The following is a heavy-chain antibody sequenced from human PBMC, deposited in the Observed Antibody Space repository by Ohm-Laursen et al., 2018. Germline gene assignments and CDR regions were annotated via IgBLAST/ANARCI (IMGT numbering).Heavy chain of an antibody. CDR1: GFTFSNYG. V-gene: IGHV3-33*01. D-gene: IGHD3-22*01. CDR2: IWHDGSNK. J-gene: IGHJ4*02. CDR3: ARGGGFTIIVAGYFDY. Sequence: SLRLSCAASGFTFSNYGMHWVRQASGKGLEWVAVIWHDGSNKYYADSMKGRFTISRDNSKNTLYVQMDSLRAEDTAVYYCARGGGFTIIVAGYFDYWGQGTLVTVSS.